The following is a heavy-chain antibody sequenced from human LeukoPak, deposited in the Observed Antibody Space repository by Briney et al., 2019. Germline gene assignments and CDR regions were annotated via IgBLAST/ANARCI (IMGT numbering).Heavy chain of an antibody. CDR2: ISGSGGST. Sequence: GGSLRLSCAASGFTFSSYAMSWVRQAPGKGLEWVSAISGSGGSTYYADSVKGRFTISRDNSKTTLYLQMNSLKAEDTAEYYCTKLLVVVKIWGQGTLVTVSS. CDR3: TKLLVVVKI. J-gene: IGHJ4*02. D-gene: IGHD3-22*01. CDR1: GFTFSSYA. V-gene: IGHV3-23*01.